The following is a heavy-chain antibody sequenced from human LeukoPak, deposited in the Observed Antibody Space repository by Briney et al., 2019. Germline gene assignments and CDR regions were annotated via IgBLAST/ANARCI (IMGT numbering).Heavy chain of an antibody. CDR3: ARDAVDTANAV. V-gene: IGHV3-53*01. CDR2: IYSDGST. Sequence: GGSLRLSCAASGFIVSSNYMSWVRQAPGKGLEWVSIIYSDGSTYYADSVKGRFTISRDNAKNTLYLQMNSLRAEDTAVYYCARDAVDTANAVWGQGTTVTVSS. CDR1: GFIVSSNY. J-gene: IGHJ6*02. D-gene: IGHD5-18*01.